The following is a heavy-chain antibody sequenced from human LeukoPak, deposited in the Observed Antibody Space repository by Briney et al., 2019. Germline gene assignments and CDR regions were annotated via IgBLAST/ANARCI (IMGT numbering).Heavy chain of an antibody. D-gene: IGHD3-22*01. Sequence: SVKVSCKASGGTFSSYAISWVRQAPGQGLEWMGGIIPIFGTANYAQKFQGRVTITADKSTSTAYMELSSLRSEDTAVYYCARHNTLRYDSSGDFDYWGQGTLVTVSS. V-gene: IGHV1-69*06. CDR3: ARHNTLRYDSSGDFDY. CDR1: GGTFSSYA. CDR2: IIPIFGTA. J-gene: IGHJ4*02.